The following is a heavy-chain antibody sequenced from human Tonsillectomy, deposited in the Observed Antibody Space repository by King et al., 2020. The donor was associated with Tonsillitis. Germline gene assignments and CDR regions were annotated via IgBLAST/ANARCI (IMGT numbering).Heavy chain of an antibody. V-gene: IGHV3-23*04. J-gene: IGHJ2*01. CDR3: AKWLGGGYFDL. CDR1: GFSFSSYA. D-gene: IGHD3-16*01. CDR2: LSGSGGRT. Sequence: VQLVESGGGLVQPGGSLRLSCAASGFSFSSYAMSWVRQAPGKGLEWVSALSGSGGRTYYADSVKGRFTISRDTSRNTLYLQMNSLRAEDTAVYQCAKWLGGGYFDLWGRGTLVTVSS.